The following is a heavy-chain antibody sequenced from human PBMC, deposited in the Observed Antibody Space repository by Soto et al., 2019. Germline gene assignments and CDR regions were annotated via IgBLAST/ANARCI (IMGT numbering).Heavy chain of an antibody. CDR1: GLTFSSYG. J-gene: IGHJ6*02. Sequence: QVQLVESGGGVVQPGRSPRLSCAASGLTFSSYGMHWVRQAPGKGLEWVAVIWYDGSNKYYADSVKGRFTISRDNSKNTLYLQMNSLSTEDTAVYYCARDKGAGVQLERRLDYYYGMDVWGQGTTVTVSS. CDR3: ARDKGAGVQLERRLDYYYGMDV. CDR2: IWYDGSNK. V-gene: IGHV3-33*01. D-gene: IGHD1-1*01.